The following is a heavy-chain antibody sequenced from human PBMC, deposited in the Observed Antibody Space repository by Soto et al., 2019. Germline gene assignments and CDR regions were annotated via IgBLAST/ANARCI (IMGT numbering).Heavy chain of an antibody. D-gene: IGHD3-16*01. CDR3: ARTSFAGRRYHSGMDV. CDR1: GYTFTSYW. CDR2: IYPGDSGT. J-gene: IGHJ6*01. Sequence: PGESLKISCKGSGYTFTSYWIGCVRQMPGKGLEWMGIIYPGDSGTRYSPSFQGQVNISADRSINTAYLHWSSLKASDTAIYYCARTSFAGRRYHSGMDVWGQGTTVTVSS. V-gene: IGHV5-51*01.